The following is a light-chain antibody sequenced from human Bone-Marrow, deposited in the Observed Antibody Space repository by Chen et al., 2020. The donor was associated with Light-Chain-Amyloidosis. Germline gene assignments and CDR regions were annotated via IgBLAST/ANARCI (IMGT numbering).Light chain of an antibody. V-gene: IGKV3-15*01. CDR3: QQYGYWPHT. J-gene: IGKJ4*01. CDR2: GAS. Sequence: ETVMPPAPATLSVSPGERATRACKDIQSVTSNLAWYQQKPGQAPRLLIYGASTRGTGIPARFSGSGSGTEFTVTISSLHSEDVAGYDVQQYGYWPHTFAGGTKVEIK. CDR1: QSVTSN.